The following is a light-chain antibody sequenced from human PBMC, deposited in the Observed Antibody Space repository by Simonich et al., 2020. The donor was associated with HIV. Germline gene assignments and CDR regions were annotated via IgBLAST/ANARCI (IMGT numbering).Light chain of an antibody. CDR3: QQFNSKPYT. CDR1: QSVSSH. CDR2: GAS. J-gene: IGKJ2*01. Sequence: EIVMTQSPATLSVSPGERATLSCKASQSVSSHLAWYQQKPGQAPRLLIYGASDRATSSPARFSGSGSGTEFTLTISSMQPEDFASYYCQQFNSKPYTFGLGTKLEIK. V-gene: IGKV3-15*01.